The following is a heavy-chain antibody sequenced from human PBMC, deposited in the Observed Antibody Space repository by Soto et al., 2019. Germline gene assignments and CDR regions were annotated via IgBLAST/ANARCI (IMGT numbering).Heavy chain of an antibody. Sequence: EVQLVESGGGLVQPGGSLRLSCAASGFTVSSNYMNWVRQAPGKGLEWVSIIYGAASTYYADSVKGRFTISRDNSKKTLYLQMNSLRAEDTAVYYCARDGPSRSRYYFDYWGQGTLVTASS. CDR2: IYGAAST. CDR3: ARDGPSRSRYYFDY. V-gene: IGHV3-66*01. CDR1: GFTVSSNY. J-gene: IGHJ4*02. D-gene: IGHD6-13*01.